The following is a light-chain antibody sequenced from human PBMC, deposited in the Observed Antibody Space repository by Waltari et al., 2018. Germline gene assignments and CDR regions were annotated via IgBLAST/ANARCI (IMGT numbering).Light chain of an antibody. CDR1: SSNIGSSS. CDR2: RGN. V-gene: IGLV1-47*01. Sequence: QSVLTQPPSASGTPGQRVTISCSGSSSNIGSSSVYWYQQLPGTAPKLLIYRGNQRPSGVPDRFSGSTSGTSASLAISGLRSEDEADYYCAAWDDSLSVNWVFGGGTKLTVL. J-gene: IGLJ3*02. CDR3: AAWDDSLSVNWV.